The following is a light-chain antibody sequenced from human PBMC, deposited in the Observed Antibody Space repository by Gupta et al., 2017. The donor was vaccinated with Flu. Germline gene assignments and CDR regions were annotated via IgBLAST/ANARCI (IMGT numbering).Light chain of an antibody. CDR1: QSVSSY. CDR2: DAS. CDR3: QKRSNCPGP. Sequence: EIVLTQSPATLSLSPGERATLSCRASQSVSSYLAWYQQKTGQAPRLRINDASNRANGVPARLSGSGCGTDFTLPISSREHEDFAVYYCQKRSNCPGPFGQGTKVEIK. J-gene: IGKJ1*01. V-gene: IGKV3-11*01.